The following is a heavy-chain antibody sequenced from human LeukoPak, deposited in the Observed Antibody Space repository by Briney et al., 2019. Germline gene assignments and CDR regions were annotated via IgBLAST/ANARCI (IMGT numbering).Heavy chain of an antibody. Sequence: PSETLSLTCTVSGGSISSYYWSWIRQPPGKGLEWIGYIYYSGSTNYNPSLKSRVTISVDTSKNQFSLKLSSVTAADTAVYYCARMGRYTDRLTFDPWGQGTLVTVSS. CDR1: GGSISSYY. CDR3: ARMGRYTDRLTFDP. D-gene: IGHD3-9*01. V-gene: IGHV4-59*08. CDR2: IYYSGST. J-gene: IGHJ5*02.